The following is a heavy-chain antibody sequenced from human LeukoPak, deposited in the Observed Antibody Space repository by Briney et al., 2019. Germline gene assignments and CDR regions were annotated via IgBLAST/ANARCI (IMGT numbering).Heavy chain of an antibody. CDR2: ISWNSGSI. J-gene: IGHJ6*02. CDR3: AKDILAGGYGMDV. D-gene: IGHD6-19*01. V-gene: IGHV3-9*01. Sequence: GRSLRHSCAASGFTLDDYAMHWVRQAPGKGLEWVSGISWNSGSIGYADSVNGRFTISRDNAKNSLYLQMNSLRAEDTALYYCAKDILAGGYGMDVWGQGTTVTVSS. CDR1: GFTLDDYA.